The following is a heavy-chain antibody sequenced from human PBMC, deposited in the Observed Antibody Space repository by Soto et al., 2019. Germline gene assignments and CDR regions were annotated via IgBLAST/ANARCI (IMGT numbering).Heavy chain of an antibody. V-gene: IGHV4-38-2*01. CDR1: GYSISSGYY. J-gene: IGHJ5*02. Sequence: SETLSLTCAVSGYSISSGYYWGWLRQPPGKGLECIGSIYHGGSTYYNPSLNSRVTLSIDMTNNHVSLILNSVTAADTAVYYCARVGPWVPYYYDSSPYTFENWFDPWGQGTLVTVSS. D-gene: IGHD3-22*01. CDR3: ARVGPWVPYYYDSSPYTFENWFDP. CDR2: IYHGGST.